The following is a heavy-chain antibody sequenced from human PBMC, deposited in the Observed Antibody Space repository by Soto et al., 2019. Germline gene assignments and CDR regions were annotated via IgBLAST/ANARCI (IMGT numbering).Heavy chain of an antibody. D-gene: IGHD3-3*01. V-gene: IGHV4-34*02. Sequence: QVHLQQWGAGLLKPSETLSLTCGVYGGSLRGSYWSWIRQPPGKALEWLGKVTHSGSTTFNPSLNSRVSVSVDTSDNQFSLKLTSVTAADTAVYYCARGHIPVYGPVTDYFDSWGQGTLVTVSS. CDR2: VTHSGST. CDR3: ARGHIPVYGPVTDYFDS. CDR1: GGSLRGSY. J-gene: IGHJ4*02.